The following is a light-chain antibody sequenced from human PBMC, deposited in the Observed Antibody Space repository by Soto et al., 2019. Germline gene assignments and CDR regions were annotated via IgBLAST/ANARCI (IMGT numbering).Light chain of an antibody. J-gene: IGKJ5*01. CDR2: GAS. Sequence: ETVMTQSPATLSVSPGERATLSCRASQSVSSNLAWYQQKPGQAPRLLIYGASTRATDIPARFSGSGSGTEYTLTISSLEPEDFAVYYCQQYGRSPQIIFGQGTRLEIK. V-gene: IGKV3-15*01. CDR3: QQYGRSPQII. CDR1: QSVSSN.